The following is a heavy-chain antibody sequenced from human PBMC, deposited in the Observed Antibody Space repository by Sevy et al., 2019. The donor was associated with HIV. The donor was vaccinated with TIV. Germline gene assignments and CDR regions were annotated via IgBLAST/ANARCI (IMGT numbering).Heavy chain of an antibody. Sequence: GGSLRLSCAASGFTFSSYAMSWVRQAPGKGLEWVSAISGSGGSTYYADSVEGRFTISRDNTKTTLYLQMNSLRAEDTAVYYCAQIDYYDSSGYYYDYWGQGTLVTVSS. CDR1: GFTFSSYA. J-gene: IGHJ4*02. CDR2: ISGSGGST. CDR3: AQIDYYDSSGYYYDY. D-gene: IGHD3-22*01. V-gene: IGHV3-23*01.